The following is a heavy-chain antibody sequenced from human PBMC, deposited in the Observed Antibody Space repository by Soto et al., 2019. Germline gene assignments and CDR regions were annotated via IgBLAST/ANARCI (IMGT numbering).Heavy chain of an antibody. D-gene: IGHD6-13*01. Sequence: QVQLVESGGVVVQPGRSLRLSGAASGFTFSSYGMHWVRQAPGKGLEWVAVIYYDGSNEYYADSVKGRFTISRDNSKNTLYLQMNSLRAEDTAVYYCARDYSSTSYGFDSWGQGTLVTVSS. V-gene: IGHV3-33*01. CDR1: GFTFSSYG. J-gene: IGHJ4*02. CDR2: IYYDGSNE. CDR3: ARDYSSTSYGFDS.